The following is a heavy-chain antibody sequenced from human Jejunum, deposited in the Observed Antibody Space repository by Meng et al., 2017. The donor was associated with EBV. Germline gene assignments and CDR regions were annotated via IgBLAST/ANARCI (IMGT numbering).Heavy chain of an antibody. CDR2: IYYSGST. V-gene: IGHV4-61*01. CDR3: AGLRYSGYDRAFDY. J-gene: IGHJ4*02. CDR1: DGFGISGNCY. D-gene: IGHD5-12*01. Sequence: QLRRRQAGPGLVKPSETLSLTCTVSDGFGISGNCYWSWIRQPPGKGLEWIGYIYYSGSTNYIPSLKSRVTISLDTSKNQFSLKLSSVTAADTAVYYCAGLRYSGYDRAFDYWGQGALVTVSS.